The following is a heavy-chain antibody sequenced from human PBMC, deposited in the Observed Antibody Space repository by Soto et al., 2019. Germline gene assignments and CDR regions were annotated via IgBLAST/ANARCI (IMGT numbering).Heavy chain of an antibody. CDR1: GWSFSGYY. V-gene: IGHV4-34*01. J-gene: IGHJ4*02. D-gene: IGHD5-18*01. CDR2: INHSGST. Sequence: SEPLSLTFAVYGWSFSGYYWSWIRQPPGKGLEWIGEINHSGSTNYNPSLKSRVTISVDTSKNQFSLKLSSVTAADTAVYYCARGFSYGNSGFDYWGQGTLVNVS. CDR3: ARGFSYGNSGFDY.